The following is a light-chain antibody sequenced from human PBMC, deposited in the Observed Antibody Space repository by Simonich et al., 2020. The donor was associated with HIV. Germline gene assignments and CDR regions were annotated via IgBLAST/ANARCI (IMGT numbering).Light chain of an antibody. Sequence: SYELTQPPSVSVSPGQTARITCSGDALPKQYVCWYQQRPGQAPVLLIYKDSERPSEIPERFSGYSSGTTVTLTISGVQAEDEADYYCQSADYSGTVVFGGGTKLTVL. V-gene: IGLV3-25*03. CDR1: ALPKQY. J-gene: IGLJ2*01. CDR2: KDS. CDR3: QSADYSGTVV.